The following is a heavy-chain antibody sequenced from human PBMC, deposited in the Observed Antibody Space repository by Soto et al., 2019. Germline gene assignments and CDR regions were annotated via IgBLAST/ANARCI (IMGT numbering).Heavy chain of an antibody. Sequence: SETLSLTCTVPGVSISIYYWRWIRQPPGKVLEWIGYIYYSGSTTYNPSLKSRVTISVDTSKNQFSLKLSSVTAADTAVYYCAIDGTTGTTGPRYYGMDVWGQGTTVTVSS. V-gene: IGHV4-59*01. CDR3: AIDGTTGTTGPRYYGMDV. CDR1: GVSISIYY. J-gene: IGHJ6*02. D-gene: IGHD1-1*01. CDR2: IYYSGST.